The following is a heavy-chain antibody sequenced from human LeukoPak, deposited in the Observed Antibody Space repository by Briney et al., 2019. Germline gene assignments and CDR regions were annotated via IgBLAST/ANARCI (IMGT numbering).Heavy chain of an antibody. V-gene: IGHV4-34*01. CDR3: ATLSHGTWFDH. D-gene: IGHD1-26*01. CDR2: INHSGST. Sequence: SETLSLTCAVYGGSFSGYYWSWIRQPPGNGLELIGEINHSGSTNYNPSLKSRVTISVDTSKNQFSLKLSSVTAADTAVYYCATLSHGTWFDHWGQGTLVTVSS. J-gene: IGHJ5*02. CDR1: GGSFSGYY.